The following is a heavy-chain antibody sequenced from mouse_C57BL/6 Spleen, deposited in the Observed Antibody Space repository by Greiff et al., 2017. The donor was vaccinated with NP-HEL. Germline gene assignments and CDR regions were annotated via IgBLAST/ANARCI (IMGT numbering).Heavy chain of an antibody. CDR1: GFTFSSYA. CDR2: ISDGGSYT. V-gene: IGHV5-4*01. CDR3: ARDSNYEGAMDY. D-gene: IGHD2-5*01. Sequence: EVQGVESGGGLVKPGGSLKLSCAASGFTFSSYAMSWVRQTPEKRLEWVATISDGGSYTYYPDNVKGRFTISRDNAKNNLYLQMSHLKSEDTAMYYCARDSNYEGAMDYWGQGTSVTVSS. J-gene: IGHJ4*01.